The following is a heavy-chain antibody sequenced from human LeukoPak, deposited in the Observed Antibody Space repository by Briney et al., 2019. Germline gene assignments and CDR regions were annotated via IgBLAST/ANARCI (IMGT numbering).Heavy chain of an antibody. Sequence: GGSLRLSCAAAGFTLSIYGMHWVRQAPGKGLEWVATLWPDGNTKSSADSVKGRFTISRDSPMNTLYLQMNSLRVDDTAVYYCTRDPDGGGYASGWPDFWGQGTLVTVSS. CDR3: TRDPDGGGYASGWPDF. J-gene: IGHJ4*02. D-gene: IGHD6-19*01. CDR2: LWPDGNTK. V-gene: IGHV3-33*01. CDR1: GFTLSIYG.